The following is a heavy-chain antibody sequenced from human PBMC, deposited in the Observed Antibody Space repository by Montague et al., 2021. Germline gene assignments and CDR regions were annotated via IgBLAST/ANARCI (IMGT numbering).Heavy chain of an antibody. J-gene: IGHJ4*02. CDR2: NYYRGNT. Sequence: SETLSLTCTVSGGSISSSPFYWGWIRQSPGKGLEWIGSNYYRGNTYYNPFLKSRVSLSIDTSKNQFSLKMNSVTAADTAVYYCARAGPRTYGGDSLDYWGQGALVTVSS. CDR1: GGSISSSPFY. V-gene: IGHV4-39*01. D-gene: IGHD3-10*01. CDR3: ARAGPRTYGGDSLDY.